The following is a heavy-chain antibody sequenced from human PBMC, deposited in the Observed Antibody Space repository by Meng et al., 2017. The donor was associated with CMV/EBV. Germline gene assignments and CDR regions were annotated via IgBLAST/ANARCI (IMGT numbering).Heavy chain of an antibody. Sequence: SETLSLTCTVSGGSISSYYWSWIRQPPGKGLEWIGYIYYSGSTNYNPSLKSRVTISVDTSKNQFSLKLSPVTAADTAVYYCARDPIAARPGGYYYYGMDVWGQGTTVTVSS. D-gene: IGHD6-6*01. V-gene: IGHV4-59*01. CDR2: IYYSGST. CDR3: ARDPIAARPGGYYYYGMDV. J-gene: IGHJ6*02. CDR1: GGSISSYY.